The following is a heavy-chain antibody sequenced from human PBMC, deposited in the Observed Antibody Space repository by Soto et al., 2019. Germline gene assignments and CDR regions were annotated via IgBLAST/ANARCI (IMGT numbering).Heavy chain of an antibody. CDR3: AKCRSSGHRDAFDI. V-gene: IGHV3-30*18. CDR1: GFTFSSYA. CDR2: ILYDGSNK. J-gene: IGHJ3*02. Sequence: QVQLVESGGGVVQPGRSLRLSCAASGFTFSSYAMHWVRQAPGKGLEWVAVILYDGSNKYYADSVKGRFTISRDNSKNTRYLQMDSLRAEDTAVYYCAKCRSSGHRDAFDIWCQGTMVTVSS. D-gene: IGHD6-19*01.